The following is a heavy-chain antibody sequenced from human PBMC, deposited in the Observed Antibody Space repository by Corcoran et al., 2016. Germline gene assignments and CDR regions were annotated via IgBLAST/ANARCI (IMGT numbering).Heavy chain of an antibody. V-gene: IGHV3-73*02. CDR1: GFTFSGSA. CDR3: TSRIAVASDFDY. J-gene: IGHJ4*02. D-gene: IGHD6-19*01. CDR2: IRSKANSYAT. Sequence: EVQLVESGGGLVQPGGSLKLSCAASGFTFSGSAMHWVRQASGKGLEWVGRIRSKANSYATAYAASVKGRFTISRDDSKNTAYLQMNSLKTEDTAVYYCTSRIAVASDFDYWGQGTLVTVSS.